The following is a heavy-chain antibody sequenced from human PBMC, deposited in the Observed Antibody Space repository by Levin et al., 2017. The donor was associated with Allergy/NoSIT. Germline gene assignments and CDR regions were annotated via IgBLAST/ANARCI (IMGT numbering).Heavy chain of an antibody. D-gene: IGHD3-9*01. CDR2: IYYSGST. CDR3: ASESPNYDILTGYSSSGGGY. Sequence: SQTLSLTCTVSGGSISSSSYYWGWIRQPPGKGLEWIGSIYYSGSTYYNPSLKSRVTISVDTSKNQFSLKLSSVTAADTAVYYCASESPNYDILTGYSSSGGGYWGQGTLVTVSS. J-gene: IGHJ4*02. CDR1: GGSISSSSYY. V-gene: IGHV4-39*01.